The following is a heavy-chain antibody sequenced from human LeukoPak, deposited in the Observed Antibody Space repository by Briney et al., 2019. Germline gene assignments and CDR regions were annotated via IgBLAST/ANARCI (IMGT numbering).Heavy chain of an antibody. CDR3: ARAEWELLLGYYYYYMDV. D-gene: IGHD1-26*01. CDR2: INPNSGGT. V-gene: IGHV1-2*02. Sequence: ASVKVSCKVSGYTLTELSMHWVRQAPGQGLEWMGWINPNSGGTNYAQKFQGRVTMTRDTSISTAYMELSRLRSDDTAVYYCARAEWELLLGYYYYYMDVWGKGTTVTVSS. J-gene: IGHJ6*03. CDR1: GYTLTELS.